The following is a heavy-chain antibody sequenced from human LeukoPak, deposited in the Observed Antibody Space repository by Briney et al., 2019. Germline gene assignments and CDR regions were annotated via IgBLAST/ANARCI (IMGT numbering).Heavy chain of an antibody. J-gene: IGHJ4*02. V-gene: IGHV3-30*04. D-gene: IGHD3-10*01. Sequence: GGSLRLSCAASGFTFSSYAMHWVRQAPGKGLEWVAVISNDGSNKYYADSVKGRFTISRDNSKNTLFLQMNSLRAEDTAVYYCAKDKSMVRELDYWGQGNLVTVSS. CDR2: ISNDGSNK. CDR1: GFTFSSYA. CDR3: AKDKSMVRELDY.